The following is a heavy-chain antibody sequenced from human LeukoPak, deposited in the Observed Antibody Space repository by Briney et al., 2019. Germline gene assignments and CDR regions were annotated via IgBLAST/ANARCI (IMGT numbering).Heavy chain of an antibody. D-gene: IGHD1-20*01. V-gene: IGHV3-30*04. J-gene: IGHJ4*02. CDR1: GFTFSSYA. Sequence: GGSLRLSCAASGFTFSSYAIHWVRQAPGKGLEWVAVISYDGSNKYYADSVKGRFTISRDNSKNTLYLQLNSLRGEDTAVYYCAREPFNWNYVDYWGQGTLVTVSS. CDR3: AREPFNWNYVDY. CDR2: ISYDGSNK.